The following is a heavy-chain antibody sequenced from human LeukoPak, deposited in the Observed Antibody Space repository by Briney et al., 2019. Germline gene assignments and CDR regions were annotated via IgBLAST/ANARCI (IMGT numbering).Heavy chain of an antibody. D-gene: IGHD7-27*01. CDR1: GFTFNSRP. Sequence: GGSLRLSCAASGFTFNSRPMNWVCQAPGKGLEWVSYINGDSSAIYHADSVKGRFTMSRDNAKNSVFLQMNSLRDEDTAVYYCARDRPNWGIDYWGQGTLVTVSS. CDR2: INGDSSAI. CDR3: ARDRPNWGIDY. V-gene: IGHV3-48*02. J-gene: IGHJ4*02.